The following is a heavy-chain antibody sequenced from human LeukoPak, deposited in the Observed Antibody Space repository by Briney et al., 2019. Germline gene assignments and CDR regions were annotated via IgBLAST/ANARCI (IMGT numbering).Heavy chain of an antibody. CDR2: IIPIFGTA. CDR3: ARDKGVRGVDLPSDI. D-gene: IGHD3-10*01. J-gene: IGHJ3*02. V-gene: IGHV1-69*06. Sequence: ASVKVSCKASGGTFSSYAISWVRQAPGQGLEWMGGIIPIFGTANYAQKFQGRVTITADKSTSTAYMELSSLRSDDTAVYYCARDKGVRGVDLPSDIWGQGTMVTVSS. CDR1: GGTFSSYA.